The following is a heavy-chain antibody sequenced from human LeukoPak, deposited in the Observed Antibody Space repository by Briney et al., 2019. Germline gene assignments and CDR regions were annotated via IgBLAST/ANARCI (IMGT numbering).Heavy chain of an antibody. D-gene: IGHD3-10*01. CDR3: ARDYSITMVRGVIRGAFDP. V-gene: IGHV1-69*06. CDR1: GGTFSSYA. Sequence: SVKVSCEASGGTFSSYAISWVRQAPGQGLEWMGGIIPIFGTANYAQKFQGRVTITADKSTSTAYMELSSLRSEDTAVYYCARDYSITMVRGVIRGAFDPWGQGTLVTVSS. J-gene: IGHJ5*02. CDR2: IIPIFGTA.